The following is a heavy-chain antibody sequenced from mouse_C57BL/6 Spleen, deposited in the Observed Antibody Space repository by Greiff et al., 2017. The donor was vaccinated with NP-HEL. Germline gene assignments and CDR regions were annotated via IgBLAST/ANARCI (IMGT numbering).Heavy chain of an antibody. Sequence: EVKLMESGGGLVKPGGSLKLSCAASGFTFRSYAMSWVRQTPEKRLEWVATISDGGSYTYYPDNVKGRFTISRDNAKNNLYLQMSHLKSEDTAMDYCARGPDGYYEGYAMDYWGQGTSVTVSS. D-gene: IGHD2-3*01. J-gene: IGHJ4*01. CDR3: ARGPDGYYEGYAMDY. V-gene: IGHV5-4*03. CDR1: GFTFRSYA. CDR2: ISDGGSYT.